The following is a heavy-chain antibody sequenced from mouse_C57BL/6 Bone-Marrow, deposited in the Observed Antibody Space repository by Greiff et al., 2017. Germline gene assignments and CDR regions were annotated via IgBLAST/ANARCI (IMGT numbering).Heavy chain of an antibody. D-gene: IGHD2-5*01. CDR2: LDPETGGT. J-gene: IGHJ1*03. CDR3: TSRSNYEGYFDV. Sequence: QVQLKQSGAELVRPGASVTLSCKASGYTFTDYEMHWVKQTPVRGLEWIGALDPETGGTAYNQKFKGKAILTADKSSSTAYMELRSLTSEDSAVYYCTSRSNYEGYFDVGGTGTTVTVSS. V-gene: IGHV1-15*01. CDR1: GYTFTDYE.